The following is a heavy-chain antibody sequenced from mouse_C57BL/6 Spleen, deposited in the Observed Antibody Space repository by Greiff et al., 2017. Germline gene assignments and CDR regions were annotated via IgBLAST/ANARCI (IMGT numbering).Heavy chain of an antibody. CDR2: IYPGNSDT. D-gene: IGHD2-2*01. CDR3: TRSYGYDGYAMDY. CDR1: GYTFTSYW. V-gene: IGHV1-5*01. J-gene: IGHJ4*01. Sequence: VQLQQSGTVLARPGASVKMSCKTSGYTFTSYWMHWVKQRPGQGLEWIGAIYPGNSDTSYNQKFKGKAKLTAVTSASTAYMELSSLTNEDSAVYYCTRSYGYDGYAMDYWGQGTSGTVSS.